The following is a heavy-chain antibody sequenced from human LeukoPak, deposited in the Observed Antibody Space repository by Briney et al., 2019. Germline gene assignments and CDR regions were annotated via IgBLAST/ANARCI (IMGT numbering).Heavy chain of an antibody. CDR2: IYYSGGT. Sequence: SETLSLTCTVSGGSVTTYYWSWIRQSPGKGLEWIGYIYYSGGTNYNPSLKSRVTISTDASKNQFSLKLNSVTAADTAVYYCARRVATKPKYCFDSWGQGTLVTVSS. CDR3: ARRVATKPKYCFDS. J-gene: IGHJ4*02. V-gene: IGHV4-59*08. CDR1: GGSVTTYY. D-gene: IGHD5-24*01.